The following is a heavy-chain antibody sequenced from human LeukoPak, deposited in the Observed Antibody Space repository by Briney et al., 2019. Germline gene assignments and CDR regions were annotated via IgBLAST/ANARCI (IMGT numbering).Heavy chain of an antibody. CDR1: GGTFSGYA. J-gene: IGHJ4*02. D-gene: IGHD3-22*01. V-gene: IGHV1-69*05. CDR3: ASSITMIVVAGRAFDY. CDR2: IIPIFGTA. Sequence: SVKVSCKASGGTFSGYAISWVRQAPGQGLEWMGGIIPIFGTANYAQKFQGRVTITTDESTSTAYMELSSLRSEDTAVYYCASSITMIVVAGRAFDYWGQGTLVTVSS.